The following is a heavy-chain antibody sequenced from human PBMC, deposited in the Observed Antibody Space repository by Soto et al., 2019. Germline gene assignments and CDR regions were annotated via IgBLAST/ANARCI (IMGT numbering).Heavy chain of an antibody. V-gene: IGHV1-18*04. Sequence: QVQLVQSGAEVKKPGASVKVSCKASGYTFTSYGISWVRQAPGQGLEWMGWVSAYNGNTNYAQKLQGRVTMTTHTSTSTAYMELRGLRSDDTAVYYCARQAILRYFVWLRNQYKWFDPWGQGTLVTVSS. CDR2: VSAYNGNT. CDR3: ARQAILRYFVWLRNQYKWFDP. D-gene: IGHD3-9*01. J-gene: IGHJ5*02. CDR1: GYTFTSYG.